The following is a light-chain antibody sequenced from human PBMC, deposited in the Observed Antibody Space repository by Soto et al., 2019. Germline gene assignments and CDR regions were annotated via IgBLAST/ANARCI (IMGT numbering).Light chain of an antibody. J-gene: IGKJ3*01. CDR1: EAIGNY. CDR3: QQSFSSPFP. CDR2: SAS. V-gene: IGKV1-39*01. Sequence: DIQMPQSPSSLSASVGDRVTLTCRASEAIGNYLNWYQQKPGNAPKLLIYSASRLETGVPSRFSASGSGTDFTLTISSVQHDDFATYYCQQSFSSPFPFGPGT.